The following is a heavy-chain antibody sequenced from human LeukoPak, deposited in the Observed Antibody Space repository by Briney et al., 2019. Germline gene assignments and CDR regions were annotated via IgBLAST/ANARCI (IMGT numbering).Heavy chain of an antibody. CDR2: IYYSGST. J-gene: IGHJ4*02. CDR3: ARLVDSSSWYPGYFDY. D-gene: IGHD6-13*01. V-gene: IGHV4-39*01. Sequence: SETLSLTCTVSGGSICSSSYYWGWIRQPPGKGLEWIGSIYYSGSTYYNPSLKSRVTISVDTSKNQFSLKLSSVTAADTAVYYCARLVDSSSWYPGYFDYWGQGTLVTVSS. CDR1: GGSICSSSYY.